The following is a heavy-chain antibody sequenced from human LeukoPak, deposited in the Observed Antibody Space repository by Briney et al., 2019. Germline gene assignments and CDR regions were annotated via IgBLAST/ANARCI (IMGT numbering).Heavy chain of an antibody. V-gene: IGHV3-21*01. J-gene: IGHJ3*02. CDR1: GFTFSSYS. CDR2: ISSSSSYI. D-gene: IGHD3-9*01. Sequence: GGSLRLSCAASGFTFSSYSMNWVRQAPGKGLEWVSSISSSSSYIYYADSVKGRFTISRDNAKNSLYLQMNSLRAEDTAVYYCVREAGYYIAGHAFDIWGQGTMVTVSS. CDR3: VREAGYYIAGHAFDI.